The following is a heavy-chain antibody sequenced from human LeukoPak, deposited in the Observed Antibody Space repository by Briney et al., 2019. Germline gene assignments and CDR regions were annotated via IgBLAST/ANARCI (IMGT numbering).Heavy chain of an antibody. D-gene: IGHD1-26*01. CDR2: ISGSGAGT. V-gene: IGHV3-23*01. J-gene: IGHJ1*01. CDR3: XXEWXX. CDR1: XXTLXXXX. Sequence: RLSCXAXXXTLXXXXXXWXXXXXGKGPEWVSAISGSGAGTYYADSVKGRFTISRDNSKNTLYLQMNSLRADDTAVYYCXXEWXXXGQ.